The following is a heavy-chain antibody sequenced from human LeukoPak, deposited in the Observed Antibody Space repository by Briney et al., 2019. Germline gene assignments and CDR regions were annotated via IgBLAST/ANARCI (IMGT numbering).Heavy chain of an antibody. Sequence: GGSLRLSCAASGFTFSTYSMNWVRQAPGRGLEWVSYISSSSSIINYAESVRGRFTISRDNAKNLLYLQMNSLRAEDTAVYYCGRDYEERTTDYWGQGTLVTVSS. D-gene: IGHD3-16*01. CDR1: GFTFSTYS. CDR2: ISSSSSII. J-gene: IGHJ4*02. CDR3: GRDYEERTTDY. V-gene: IGHV3-48*04.